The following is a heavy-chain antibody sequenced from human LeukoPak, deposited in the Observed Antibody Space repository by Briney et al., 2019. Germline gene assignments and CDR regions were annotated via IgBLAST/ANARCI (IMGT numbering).Heavy chain of an antibody. CDR2: IYSDLRDTT. Sequence: GESLRLSCAAAGFTVSGNYMTWVRQAPGKGLEWVAVIYSDLRDTTYYADSVKGRFTVSRDNSKNTLYLQMSSLRVEDTAVYYCARGDPYGDYVDYWGQGTLVTVSS. V-gene: IGHV3-53*01. D-gene: IGHD4-17*01. J-gene: IGHJ4*02. CDR3: ARGDPYGDYVDY. CDR1: GFTVSGNY.